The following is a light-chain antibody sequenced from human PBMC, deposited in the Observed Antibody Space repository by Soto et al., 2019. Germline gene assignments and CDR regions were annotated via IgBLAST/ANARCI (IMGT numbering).Light chain of an antibody. CDR3: SSYTSTTTRV. CDR2: EVS. V-gene: IGLV2-14*03. Sequence: QSVLTQPASVSGSPGQSITISCTGTSSDVGGYNYVSWYQQHPGKGPKLMIYEVSNRPSRVSNRFSGSKSGNTATLTISGLQAEDEADYYCSSYTSTTTRVFGTGTKVTVL. J-gene: IGLJ1*01. CDR1: SSDVGGYNY.